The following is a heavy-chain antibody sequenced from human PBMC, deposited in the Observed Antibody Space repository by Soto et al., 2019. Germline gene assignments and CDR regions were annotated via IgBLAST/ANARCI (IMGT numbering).Heavy chain of an antibody. D-gene: IGHD6-25*01. V-gene: IGHV4-59*08. J-gene: IGHJ6*03. CDR3: ARLSGDEANYYYYYMDV. CDR1: GGSISSYY. CDR2: IYYSGST. Sequence: SETLSLTCTVSGGSISSYYWSWIRQPPGKGLEWIGYIYYSGSTNYNPSLKSRVTISVDTSKNQFSLKLSSVTAADTAVYYCARLSGDEANYYYYYMDVWGKGTTVTVSS.